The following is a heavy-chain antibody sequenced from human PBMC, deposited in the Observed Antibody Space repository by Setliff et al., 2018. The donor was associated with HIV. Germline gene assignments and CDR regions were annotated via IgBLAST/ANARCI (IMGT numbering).Heavy chain of an antibody. D-gene: IGHD6-13*01. CDR1: GASFSDYY. CDR3: ARLLRSGYSTTWYEGGAAWWFYP. V-gene: IGHV4-34*12. Sequence: PSETLSLTCAVYGASFSDYYWSWIRQPPGKGLEWIGEIFHSGSTTYNPSLKSRVTISVDMSKNQFSLNLSSVTAADTAVYYCARLLRSGYSTTWYEGGAAWWFYPWGQGTLVTVSS. CDR2: IFHSGST. J-gene: IGHJ5*02.